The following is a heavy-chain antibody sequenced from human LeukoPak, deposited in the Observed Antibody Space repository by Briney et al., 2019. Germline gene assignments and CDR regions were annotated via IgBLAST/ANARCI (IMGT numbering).Heavy chain of an antibody. CDR2: INWNGGST. Sequence: GGSLRLSCASSGFTFDDYGMSWVRQAPGKGLEWVSGINWNGGSTGYAESVKGRYTISRDNAKNSLYLQMISLRIEYTALYYCARDSGSGWFDPWGQGTLVTVS. CDR1: GFTFDDYG. CDR3: ARDSGSGWFDP. J-gene: IGHJ5*02. V-gene: IGHV3-20*04. D-gene: IGHD5-12*01.